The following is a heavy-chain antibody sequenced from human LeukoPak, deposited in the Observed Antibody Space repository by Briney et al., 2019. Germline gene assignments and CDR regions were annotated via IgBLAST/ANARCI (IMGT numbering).Heavy chain of an antibody. J-gene: IGHJ4*02. CDR2: INGNGDNT. Sequence: GGSLRLSCAASGFTFSTYSMHWVRQAPGKGLEYVSAINGNGDNTYYANSVKGRFTISRDNSKNTLYLQMCSLSADDMDVYYCARWGGGDGTRENDYWGQGTLVTVST. D-gene: IGHD2-2*01. CDR1: GFTFSTYS. V-gene: IGHV3-64*01. CDR3: ARWGGGDGTRENDY.